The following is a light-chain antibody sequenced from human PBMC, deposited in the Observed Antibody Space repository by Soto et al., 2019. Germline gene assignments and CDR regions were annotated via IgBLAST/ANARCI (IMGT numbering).Light chain of an antibody. CDR1: SSDVGAYNR. CDR3: CSYAGSSTFGV. CDR2: EVN. J-gene: IGLJ2*01. Sequence: QSALTQPPSVSASPGQSVTIPCTATSSDVGAYNRVSWYQQYPGTPPKLMISEVNNRPSGVSNRFSGSKSGNTASLTISGLQAEDEADYYCCSYAGSSTFGVFGGGTKVTVL. V-gene: IGLV2-23*02.